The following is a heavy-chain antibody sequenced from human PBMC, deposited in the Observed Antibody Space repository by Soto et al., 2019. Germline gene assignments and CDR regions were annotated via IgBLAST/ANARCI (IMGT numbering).Heavy chain of an antibody. CDR3: AGETTVTRFDS. V-gene: IGHV3-33*07. Sequence: PGGSLRLSCAASGFTFSSYDMCWVRQAPGKGLEWVAVISNDGSNKYYADSVKGRFTISRDNSKNTLYLQMNSLRAEDTAVYYCAGETTVTRFDSWGQGTLVTVSS. CDR1: GFTFSSYD. J-gene: IGHJ4*02. CDR2: ISNDGSNK. D-gene: IGHD4-4*01.